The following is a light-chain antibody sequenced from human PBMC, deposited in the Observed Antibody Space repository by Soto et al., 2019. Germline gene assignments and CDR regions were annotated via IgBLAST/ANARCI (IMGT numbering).Light chain of an antibody. CDR2: DVS. V-gene: IGLV2-14*01. J-gene: IGLJ1*01. Sequence: QSALTQPASVFGSPGQSITISCTGTSSDVGGYNYVSWYQQHPGKAPKLMIYDVSNRPSGVSNRFSGSKSGNTASLTISGLQAEDEADYYCSSYTSSSTLSFGTGTKVTVL. CDR1: SSDVGGYNY. CDR3: SSYTSSSTLS.